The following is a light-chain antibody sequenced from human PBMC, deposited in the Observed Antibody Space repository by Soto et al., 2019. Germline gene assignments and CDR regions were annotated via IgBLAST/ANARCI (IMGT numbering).Light chain of an antibody. CDR1: QSVSNL. V-gene: IGKV3-11*01. Sequence: EIVLTQSPATLSLSPGERATLSCRASQSVSNLIAWYQQKPGQAPRLLIYDASNRVTGIPARFSGSGSGTDFTLTISSLEPEDFAVYYCHQRSDWPLLTFGGGTKVEI. CDR2: DAS. J-gene: IGKJ4*01. CDR3: HQRSDWPLLT.